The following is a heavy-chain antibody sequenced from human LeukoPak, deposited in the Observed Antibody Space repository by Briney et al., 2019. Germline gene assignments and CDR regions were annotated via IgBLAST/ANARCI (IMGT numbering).Heavy chain of an antibody. CDR3: ARESTTVAGTFDY. J-gene: IGHJ4*02. V-gene: IGHV4-34*01. Sequence: KPSETLSLTCAVYGGSFSGYYWSWIRQPPGKGLEWIGEINHSGSTNYNPSLKSRVTISVDTSKNQFSLKLSSVTAADTAMYYCARESTTVAGTFDYWGPGTLVTVSS. CDR2: INHSGST. CDR1: GGSFSGYY. D-gene: IGHD6-19*01.